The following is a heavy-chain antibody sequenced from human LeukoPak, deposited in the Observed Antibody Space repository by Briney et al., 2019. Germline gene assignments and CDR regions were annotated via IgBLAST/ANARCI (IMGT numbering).Heavy chain of an antibody. D-gene: IGHD1-26*01. J-gene: IGHJ4*02. CDR1: GFTFSSSW. CDR2: IKCDGSEK. CDR3: AKAGTVGATFRLDY. Sequence: GGSLRLSCAASGFTFSSSWMHWVCQAPEKGLEWVADIKCDGSEKYYVDSVKGRLTISRDNAKNSLYLQVNSLRAEDTAIYYCAKAGTVGATFRLDYWGQGTLVTVSS. V-gene: IGHV3-52*01.